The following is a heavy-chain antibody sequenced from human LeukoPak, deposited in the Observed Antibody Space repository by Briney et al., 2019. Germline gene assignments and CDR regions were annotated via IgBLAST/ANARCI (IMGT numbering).Heavy chain of an antibody. J-gene: IGHJ3*02. CDR1: GFTFSSYA. CDR3: AKEYSSGFYYTYAFDI. Sequence: GGSLRLSCTASGFTFSSYAMSWVRQAPGKGLEWVSSISDSGDSTYYADSVKGRFTISRDNSKNTLYLQMNSLRAEDTAVYYCAKEYSSGFYYTYAFDIWGQGTMVTVPS. CDR2: ISDSGDST. D-gene: IGHD3-22*01. V-gene: IGHV3-23*01.